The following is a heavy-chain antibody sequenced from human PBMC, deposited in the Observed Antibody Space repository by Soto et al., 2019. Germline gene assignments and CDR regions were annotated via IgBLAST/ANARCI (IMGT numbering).Heavy chain of an antibody. CDR3: ARVKVGDLFRFNWFFDL. V-gene: IGHV4-30-2*01. CDR1: GSSISCGNFA. J-gene: IGHJ2*01. CDR2: IFHTGST. Sequence: PSEPLSLTCTVSGSSISCGNFAWTWIRHPPGKGLEWIAYIFHTGSTFYNSSLTSRVSISVDRSKNQLSLKLTSVTETDTAVYYCARVKVGDLFRFNWFFDLWGRGTLVTVS. D-gene: IGHD3-3*01.